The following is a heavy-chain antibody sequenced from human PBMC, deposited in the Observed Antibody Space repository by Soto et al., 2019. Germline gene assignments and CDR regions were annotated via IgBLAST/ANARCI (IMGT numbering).Heavy chain of an antibody. J-gene: IGHJ6*03. CDR2: INPNSGGT. CDR1: LYTFTGYH. CDR3: ARGTAPGAYYYYYMDV. Sequence: VASVKVSCQAPLYTFTGYHIPLVPESQGQGLEWMGWINPNSGGTNYAQKFQGWVTMTRDTSISTAYMEMSRLRSDDTAVYYCARGTAPGAYYYYYMDVWGKGTTVTVSS. V-gene: IGHV1-2*04. D-gene: IGHD1-26*01.